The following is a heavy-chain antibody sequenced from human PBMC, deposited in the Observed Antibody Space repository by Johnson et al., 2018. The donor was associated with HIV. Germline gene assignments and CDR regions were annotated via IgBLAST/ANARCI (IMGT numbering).Heavy chain of an antibody. CDR2: IWYDGSNK. J-gene: IGHJ3*02. CDR3: AKDLGNWDSPRSAFDM. CDR1: GFTFRTSG. V-gene: IGHV3-33*06. D-gene: IGHD1/OR15-1a*01. Sequence: QVQLVESGVGVVQPGRSLRLSCVASGFTFRTSGMHWVRQAPGQGLEWVAVIWYDGSNKYYGDSVKGRFTISRDNSKNTLYLQMNSLRAEDTAVYYCAKDLGNWDSPRSAFDMWGQGTMVTVSS.